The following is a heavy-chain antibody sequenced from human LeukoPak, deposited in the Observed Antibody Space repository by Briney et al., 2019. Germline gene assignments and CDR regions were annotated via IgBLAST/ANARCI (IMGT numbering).Heavy chain of an antibody. CDR2: IYYSGTT. V-gene: IGHV4-30-4*08. Sequence: TLSLTCTVSGGSISSGDYYWSWIRQPPGKGLEWIGYIYYSGTTYYNPSVKSRATMSADTSKNQISLKLSSVTAADTAVYYCARDERAALDYWGQGTLVTVSS. D-gene: IGHD6-6*01. J-gene: IGHJ4*02. CDR3: ARDERAALDY. CDR1: GGSISSGDYY.